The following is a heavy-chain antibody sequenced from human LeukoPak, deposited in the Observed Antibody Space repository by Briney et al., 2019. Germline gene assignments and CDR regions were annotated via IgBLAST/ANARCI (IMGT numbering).Heavy chain of an antibody. CDR1: GGSISSSSYY. CDR2: IYYSGST. J-gene: IGHJ4*02. D-gene: IGHD6-13*01. Sequence: PSETLSLTCTVSGGSISSSSYYWGWIRQPPGKGLEWIGSIYYSGSTYYNPSLKSRVTISVDTSKNQFSLKLSSVTAADTAVYYCARVDSSSWVRRFDYWGQGTLVTVSS. CDR3: ARVDSSSWVRRFDY. V-gene: IGHV4-39*07.